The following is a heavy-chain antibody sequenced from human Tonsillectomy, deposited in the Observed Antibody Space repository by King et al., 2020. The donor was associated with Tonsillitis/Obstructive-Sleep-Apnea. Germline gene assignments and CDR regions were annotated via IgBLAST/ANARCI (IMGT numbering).Heavy chain of an antibody. J-gene: IGHJ6*02. D-gene: IGHD2-15*01. CDR2: FDPEDGET. V-gene: IGHV1-24*01. CDR1: GYTLTELS. Sequence: QLVQSGAEVKKPGASVKVSCKVSGYTLTELSMHWVRQAPGKGLEWMGGFDPEDGETIYAQKFQGRITMTEDTSTDTAYMELSSLRSEDTAVYYCATDKVVVAATRYHYYGMDVWGQGTTVTVSS. CDR3: ATDKVVVAATRYHYYGMDV.